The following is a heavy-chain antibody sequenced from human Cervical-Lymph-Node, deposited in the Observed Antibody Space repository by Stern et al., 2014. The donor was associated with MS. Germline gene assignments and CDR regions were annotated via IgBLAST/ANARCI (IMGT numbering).Heavy chain of an antibody. Sequence: VQLVESGAEVKKPGASVTVSCNVSGHPLSELAIHWLRQLPTSGLEWLGKCDPEDGETVYAQRLKGRLTKTEDTTTGTAYMTLTALTSDDTAGYYCATDRGVKWGPGTLVAVSS. J-gene: IGHJ4*02. V-gene: IGHV1-24*01. D-gene: IGHD3-10*01. CDR3: ATDRGVK. CDR2: CDPEDGET. CDR1: GHPLSELA.